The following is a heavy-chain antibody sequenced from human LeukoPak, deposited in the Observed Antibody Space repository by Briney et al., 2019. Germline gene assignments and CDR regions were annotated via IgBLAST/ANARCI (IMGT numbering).Heavy chain of an antibody. CDR1: GYSISRGYQ. D-gene: IGHD2-2*01. Sequence: SDPLSLTCGASGYSISRGYQWAWIRQSPGKGLEWIGSIYHSGSAHYNPSLKSRVTISVETSKNQFSLNMYSVTAADTAVYYCARDPRWLTPDCTSTSCYENYFDPWGQGTLVTVSS. CDR2: IYHSGSA. J-gene: IGHJ5*02. CDR3: ARDPRWLTPDCTSTSCYENYFDP. V-gene: IGHV4-38-2*02.